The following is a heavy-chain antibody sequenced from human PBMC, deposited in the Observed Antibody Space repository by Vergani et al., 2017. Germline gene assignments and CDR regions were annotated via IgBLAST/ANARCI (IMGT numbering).Heavy chain of an antibody. J-gene: IGHJ3*02. CDR2: ISSSGSTI. CDR3: AGDAHITGTTSPYDAFDI. D-gene: IGHD1-7*01. Sequence: EVQLVESGGGLVQPGGSLRLSCAASGFTFSSYEMNWVRQAPGKGLEWVSYISSSGSTIYYADSVKGRYTISRDNAKNSLYLQMNSLRAEDTAVYYCAGDAHITGTTSPYDAFDIWGQGTMVTVSS. V-gene: IGHV3-48*03. CDR1: GFTFSSYE.